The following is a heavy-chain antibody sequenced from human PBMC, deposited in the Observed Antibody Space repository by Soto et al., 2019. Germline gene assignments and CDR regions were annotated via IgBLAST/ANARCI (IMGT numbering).Heavy chain of an antibody. Sequence: QVQLVESGGGVVQPGRSLRLSCAASGYTFSSYGMHWVRQAPGKGLEWVAVISYDGSNKYYADSVKGRFTISRDNSKNTLYLQRNRLRAEDTAVYYCAKDGPVGFTVDYWGQGTLVTVSS. V-gene: IGHV3-30*18. CDR2: ISYDGSNK. D-gene: IGHD1-26*01. CDR3: AKDGPVGFTVDY. CDR1: GYTFSSYG. J-gene: IGHJ4*02.